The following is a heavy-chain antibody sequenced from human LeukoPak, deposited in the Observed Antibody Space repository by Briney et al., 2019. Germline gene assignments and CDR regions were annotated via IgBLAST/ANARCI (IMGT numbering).Heavy chain of an antibody. CDR2: ITGSGGTT. Sequence: PGGSLRLSCAASGFTFSSYAMSWVRQAPGKGLEWVSTITGSGGTTYYADSVKGRFAISRDNSKTTVYLQMSSLRAEDTAVYYCAKGRTAIAAAANRWFDPWGQGTLVTVSS. CDR3: AKGRTAIAAAANRWFDP. V-gene: IGHV3-23*01. J-gene: IGHJ5*02. CDR1: GFTFSSYA. D-gene: IGHD6-13*01.